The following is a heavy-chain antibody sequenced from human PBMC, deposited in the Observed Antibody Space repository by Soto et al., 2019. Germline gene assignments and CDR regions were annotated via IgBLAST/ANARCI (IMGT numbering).Heavy chain of an antibody. Sequence: EVQLLESGGGLVQAGGSLRLSCAASGFTFSSYAMRWVRQAPVKGLEWGSAIGGSGGSTYYADSVKGPFTISRDNSKTPLYLQMNSLRAEDTSVYYCARRGSGTYYDCWGQGTLVTVSS. CDR3: ARRGSGTYYDC. J-gene: IGHJ4*02. CDR1: GFTFSSYA. V-gene: IGHV3-23*01. CDR2: IGGSGGST. D-gene: IGHD1-26*01.